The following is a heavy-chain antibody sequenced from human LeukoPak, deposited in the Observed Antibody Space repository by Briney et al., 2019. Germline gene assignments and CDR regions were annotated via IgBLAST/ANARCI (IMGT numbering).Heavy chain of an antibody. CDR2: ISGSGGST. V-gene: IGHV3-23*01. Sequence: GGSLRLPCAASGFTFSSYAMSWVRQAPGKGLEWVSAISGSGGSTYYADSVKGRFTISRDNSKNTLYLQMNSLRAEDTAVCYCANTYYGDYPYYFDYWGQGTLVTVSS. CDR1: GFTFSSYA. J-gene: IGHJ4*02. D-gene: IGHD4-17*01. CDR3: ANTYYGDYPYYFDY.